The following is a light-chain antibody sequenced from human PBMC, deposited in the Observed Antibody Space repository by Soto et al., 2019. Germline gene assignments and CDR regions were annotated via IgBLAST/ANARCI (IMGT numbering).Light chain of an antibody. J-gene: IGKJ5*01. CDR2: GAS. CDR3: QQYNNWPPIT. CDR1: QRVSDN. Sequence: EIVMTQSPATLSVSPGERATLSCRASQRVSDNLAWYQQKPGQAPRLLIYGASTRATGIPARFSGSGSGTEFTLTIGSLQSEDFAIYYCQQYNNWPPITFGQGTRLEIK. V-gene: IGKV3-15*01.